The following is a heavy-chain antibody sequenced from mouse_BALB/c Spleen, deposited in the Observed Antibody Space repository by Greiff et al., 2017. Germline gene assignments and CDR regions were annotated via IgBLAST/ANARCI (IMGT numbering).Heavy chain of an antibody. J-gene: IGHJ2*01. Sequence: EVKLVESGGGLVKPGGSLKLSCAASGFTFSDYYMYWVRQTPEKRLEWVATISDGGSYTYYPDSVKGRFTISRDNAKNNLYLQMSSLKSEDTAMYYCARGGYLYYFDYWGQGTTLTVSS. CDR3: ARGGYLYYFDY. CDR1: GFTFSDYY. D-gene: IGHD5-1*01. CDR2: ISDGGSYT. V-gene: IGHV5-4*02.